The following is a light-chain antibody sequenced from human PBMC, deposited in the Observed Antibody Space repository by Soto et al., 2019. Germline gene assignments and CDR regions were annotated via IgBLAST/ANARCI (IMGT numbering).Light chain of an antibody. CDR1: RSLLHGSNNENF. J-gene: IGKJ4*01. V-gene: IGKV4-1*01. CDR3: QQYFGIPLT. Sequence: DIVMTLSPDSLAVSLGERATINCKSSRSLLHGSNNENFLAWYQQRPGQPPKLLFYWASTRQSGVPERFSGSGSETDFTLTISSLRAEDVAVYYCQQYFGIPLTFGGGTKVEIK. CDR2: WAS.